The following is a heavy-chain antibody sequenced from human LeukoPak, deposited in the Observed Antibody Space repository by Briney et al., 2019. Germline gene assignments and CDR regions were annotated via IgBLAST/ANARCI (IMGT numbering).Heavy chain of an antibody. Sequence: ASVKVSCKASGYTFTSYYMHWVRQAPGQGLEWMGIINPSGGSTSYAQKFQGRVTMTTDTSTSTAYMELRSLRSDDTAVYYCARDEIGNPDYDYVWGSYRPFDYWGQGTLVTVSS. D-gene: IGHD3-16*02. CDR2: INPSGGST. CDR1: GYTFTSYY. V-gene: IGHV1-46*01. CDR3: ARDEIGNPDYDYVWGSYRPFDY. J-gene: IGHJ4*02.